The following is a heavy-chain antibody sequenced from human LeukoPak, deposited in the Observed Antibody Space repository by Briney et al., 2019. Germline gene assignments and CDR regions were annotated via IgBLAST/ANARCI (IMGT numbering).Heavy chain of an antibody. CDR3: AKYTAADMYHFDY. Sequence: GGSLRLSCAAPGFTFDDYGMSWVRQAPGKGLEWVSYISSSGSTRYYADSVKGRFTISRDNSKNTLYLQMNSLRAEDTAVYYCAKYTAADMYHFDYWGQGTLVTVSS. CDR1: GFTFDDYG. D-gene: IGHD6-13*01. J-gene: IGHJ4*02. CDR2: ISSSGSTR. V-gene: IGHV3-23*01.